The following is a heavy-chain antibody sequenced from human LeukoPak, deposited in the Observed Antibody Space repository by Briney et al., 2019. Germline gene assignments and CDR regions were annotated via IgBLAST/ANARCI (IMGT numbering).Heavy chain of an antibody. D-gene: IGHD3-22*01. Sequence: ASVKVSCKASGGTFSSYAISWVRQAPGQGLEWMGWISAYNGNTNYAQKLQGRVTMTTDTSTSTAYMELRSLRSDDTAVYYCARDLATTYYYDSSGYSDAFDIWGQGTMVTVSS. CDR1: GGTFSSYA. V-gene: IGHV1-18*01. CDR2: ISAYNGNT. CDR3: ARDLATTYYYDSSGYSDAFDI. J-gene: IGHJ3*02.